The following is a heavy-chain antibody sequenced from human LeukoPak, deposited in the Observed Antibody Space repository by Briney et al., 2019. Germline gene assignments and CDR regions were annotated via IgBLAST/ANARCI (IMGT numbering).Heavy chain of an antibody. CDR1: GFTFDDYA. Sequence: GGSLRLSCAASGFTFDDYAMHWVRQAPGKDLEWVSGISWNSGSIGYADSVKGRFTISRDNAKNSLYLQMNSLRAEDTALYYCAKEIAVAGTYYYYYGMDVWGQGTTVTVSS. CDR2: ISWNSGSI. J-gene: IGHJ6*02. CDR3: AKEIAVAGTYYYYYGMDV. V-gene: IGHV3-9*01. D-gene: IGHD6-19*01.